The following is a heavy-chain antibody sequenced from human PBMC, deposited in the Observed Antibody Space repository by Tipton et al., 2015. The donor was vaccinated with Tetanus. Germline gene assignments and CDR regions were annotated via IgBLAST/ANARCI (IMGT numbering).Heavy chain of an antibody. V-gene: IGHV5-51*01. CDR2: ISPADSEV. Sequence: QLVQSGAEVKKPGESLKISCQGSGYDFTKHSIAWVRQTPDRGLEWMGIISPADSEVKYGPSFEGQVTISVDKSINTAYLQRSSLKASDSAIYYCARLGAKAPHGRSDYFYNYGKDVWGQGTTVTVSS. CDR1: GYDFTKHS. D-gene: IGHD5-12*01. J-gene: IGHJ6*02. CDR3: ARLGAKAPHGRSDYFYNYGKDV.